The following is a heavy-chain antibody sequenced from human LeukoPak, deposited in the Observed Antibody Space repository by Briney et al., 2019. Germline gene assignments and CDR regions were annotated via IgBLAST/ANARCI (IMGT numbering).Heavy chain of an antibody. CDR1: GLTFSSYE. Sequence: GGSLRPSCVASGLTFSSYEMNCLRQSPGNGLEWASYISASGTTTYHADSVKGRFTICRDNAKNSLYLQMKSLRAEDTAIYYCARSVQWLPYWGQGTLVTVCS. D-gene: IGHD6-19*01. CDR3: ARSVQWLPY. V-gene: IGHV3-48*03. J-gene: IGHJ4*02. CDR2: ISASGTTT.